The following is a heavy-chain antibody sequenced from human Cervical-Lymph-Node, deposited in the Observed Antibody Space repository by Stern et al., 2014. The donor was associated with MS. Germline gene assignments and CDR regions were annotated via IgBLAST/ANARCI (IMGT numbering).Heavy chain of an antibody. J-gene: IGHJ4*02. V-gene: IGHV4-34*01. CDR2: INHRGST. D-gene: IGHD6-13*01. CDR3: ARDSSPIPFDY. Sequence: QVQLQQWGAGLLKPSETLSLTCAVYGGSFSGYYWSWIRQPPGKGLEWIGEINHRGSTNYNPSLKSRVTISVDTSKNQFSLKLSSVTAADTAVYYCARDSSPIPFDYWGQGTLVTVSS. CDR1: GGSFSGYY.